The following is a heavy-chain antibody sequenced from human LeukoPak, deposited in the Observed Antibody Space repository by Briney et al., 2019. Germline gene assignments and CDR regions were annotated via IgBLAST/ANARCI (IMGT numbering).Heavy chain of an antibody. Sequence: PGGSLRLSCAASGFTFSSYGIHWVRQAPGKGLEWVAVISHDGGNEYYADSVKGRFTISRDNSKSAVYLQMNSLRAEDTAVYYCARANYYDISGYDYWGQGTLVTVSS. CDR1: GFTFSSYG. CDR2: ISHDGGNE. CDR3: ARANYYDISGYDY. J-gene: IGHJ4*02. V-gene: IGHV3-30*03. D-gene: IGHD3-22*01.